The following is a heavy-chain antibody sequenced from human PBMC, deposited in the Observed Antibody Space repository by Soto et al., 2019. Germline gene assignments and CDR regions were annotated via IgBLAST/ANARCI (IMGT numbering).Heavy chain of an antibody. CDR3: TRYRQGLPWYRGLSDGYFDL. J-gene: IGHJ2*01. Sequence: EVQLVESGGGLVQPGRSLRLSCTASGFTFGAYAMSWFRQAPGKGREWVGFSSSTAYGGTTEYAASVKGRFTISRDDSKSIAYLQMNSLTTEDTAVYYCTRYRQGLPWYRGLSDGYFDLWGRGTLVTVSS. CDR2: SSSTAYGGTT. V-gene: IGHV3-49*03. CDR1: GFTFGAYA. D-gene: IGHD6-19*01.